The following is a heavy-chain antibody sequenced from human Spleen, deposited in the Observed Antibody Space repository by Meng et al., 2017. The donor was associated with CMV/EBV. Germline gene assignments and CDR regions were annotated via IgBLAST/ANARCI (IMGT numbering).Heavy chain of an antibody. CDR2: IYYSGTT. D-gene: IGHD3-22*01. J-gene: IGHJ4*02. CDR1: SGSLSGSSFY. V-gene: IGHV4-39*07. CDR3: ARSPDSSAGFDY. Sequence: SETLSLTCTVSSGSLSGSSFYWGWIRQPPGRGLEWIGSIYYSGTTYYNPSLKSRVTISVDTSKNQFSLKLSSVTAADTAVYYCARSPDSSAGFDYWGQGTLVTVSS.